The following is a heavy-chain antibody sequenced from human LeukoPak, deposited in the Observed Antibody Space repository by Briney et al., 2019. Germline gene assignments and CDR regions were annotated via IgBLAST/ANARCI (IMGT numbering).Heavy chain of an antibody. J-gene: IGHJ4*02. Sequence: SETLSLTCAVYGGSFSAYYWSSIRPPPGKGLEWIGEINHSGSTNYNPSLKSRVTISVDTSKNQFSLKLSSVTAADTAVYYCARAGVWTVRGVFGLLLRYAGFDYWGQGTLVTVSS. CDR1: GGSFSAYY. CDR2: INHSGST. CDR3: ARAGVWTVRGVFGLLLRYAGFDY. D-gene: IGHD3-10*01. V-gene: IGHV4-34*01.